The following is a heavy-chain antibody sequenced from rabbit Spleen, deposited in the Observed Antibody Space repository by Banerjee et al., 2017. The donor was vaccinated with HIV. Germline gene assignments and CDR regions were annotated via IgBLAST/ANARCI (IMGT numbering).Heavy chain of an antibody. CDR3: ARDLVAVIGWNFNL. V-gene: IGHV1S40*01. CDR2: IDADSSGST. Sequence: QSLEESGGDLVKPGASLTLACTASGFTLSSYYMCWVRQAPGKGLEWIACIDADSSGSTYYASWAKGRFIMSRTSSTKVTLQMTSLTAADTATYFCARDLVAVIGWNFNLWGPGTLVTVS. J-gene: IGHJ4*01. D-gene: IGHD1-1*01. CDR1: GFTLSSYY.